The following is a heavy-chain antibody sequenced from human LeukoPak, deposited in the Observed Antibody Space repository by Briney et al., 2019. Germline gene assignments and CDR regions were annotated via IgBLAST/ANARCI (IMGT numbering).Heavy chain of an antibody. CDR3: ARHNGGYSKGGFDY. CDR2: IYYSGST. V-gene: IGHV4-39*01. D-gene: IGHD4-11*01. Sequence: SETLSLTCTVSGGSISSSSYYWGWIRQPPGKGLEWIGSIYYSGSTYYNPSLKSRVTISVDTSKNQFSLKLGSVTAADTAVYYCARHNGGYSKGGFDYWGQGTLVTVSS. J-gene: IGHJ4*02. CDR1: GGSISSSSYY.